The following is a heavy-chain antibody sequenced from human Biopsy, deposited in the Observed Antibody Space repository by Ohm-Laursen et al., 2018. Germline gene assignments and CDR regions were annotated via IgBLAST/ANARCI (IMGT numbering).Heavy chain of an antibody. CDR3: AKGRVGNSGSLDI. CDR2: ITVSADTT. V-gene: IGHV3-23*01. J-gene: IGHJ3*02. Sequence: SLRLSCTASGFSFSTHAMHWVRQAPGKGLEWVSAITVSADTTYYADSVRGRFTVSRDNSQNTLYLQMNSLRAEDTAIYYCAKGRVGNSGSLDIWGHGTMVTVSS. CDR1: GFSFSTHA. D-gene: IGHD1-1*01.